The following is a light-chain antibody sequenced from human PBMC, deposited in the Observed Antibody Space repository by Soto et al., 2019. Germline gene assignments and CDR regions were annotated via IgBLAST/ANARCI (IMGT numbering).Light chain of an antibody. CDR3: QQYDSSPLT. CDR1: QSVSSSY. Sequence: EIVLTQSPGTLSLSPGERATLSCRASQSVSSSYLAWYQQKPGQAPSLLIYGASSRATGIPDRFSGSGSGTDFTLTSSRLEPEDFAVYYCQQYDSSPLTFGGGTKVEIK. J-gene: IGKJ4*01. V-gene: IGKV3-20*01. CDR2: GAS.